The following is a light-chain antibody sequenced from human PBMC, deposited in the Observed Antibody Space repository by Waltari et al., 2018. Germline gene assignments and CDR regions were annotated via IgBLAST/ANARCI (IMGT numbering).Light chain of an antibody. Sequence: IVLTQSPATLSLSPGESATLSCRASQSVSRYLAWYQQKPGQAPRLLIYDASDRATGIPARFSGSGSGTDFTLTISSLEPEDFAVYYCQQRSNWPRTFGQGTKLEIK. CDR1: QSVSRY. J-gene: IGKJ2*01. CDR2: DAS. CDR3: QQRSNWPRT. V-gene: IGKV3-11*01.